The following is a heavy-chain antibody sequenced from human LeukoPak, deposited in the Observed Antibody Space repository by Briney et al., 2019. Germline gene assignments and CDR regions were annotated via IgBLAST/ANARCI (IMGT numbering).Heavy chain of an antibody. V-gene: IGHV3-23*01. J-gene: IGHJ4*02. D-gene: IGHD1-26*01. CDR1: GFTFSSYA. Sequence: GGSLRLSRAASGFTFSSYAMSWVRQAPGKGLEWVSGLSGSTRTTYYADSVRGRFTISRDNSKNTLYLQMNSLRAGDTAVYYCAKVVNVGATFRGFDYWGQGTLVTVSS. CDR2: LSGSTRTT. CDR3: AKVVNVGATFRGFDY.